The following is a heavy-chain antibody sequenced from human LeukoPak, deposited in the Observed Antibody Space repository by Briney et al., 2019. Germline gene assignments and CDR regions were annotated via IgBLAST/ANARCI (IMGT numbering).Heavy chain of an antibody. CDR1: GFTFDDYG. J-gene: IGHJ6*03. CDR3: ARAIPIRHPRDYYYYMDV. V-gene: IGHV3-20*04. Sequence: GGSLRLSCAASGFTFDDYGMSWVRQAPGKGLEWVSGINWNGGSTGYADSVKGRFTISRDNAKNSLYLQMNSPRAEDTALYYCARAIPIRHPRDYYYYMDVWGKGTTVTVSS. CDR2: INWNGGST. D-gene: IGHD2-2*02.